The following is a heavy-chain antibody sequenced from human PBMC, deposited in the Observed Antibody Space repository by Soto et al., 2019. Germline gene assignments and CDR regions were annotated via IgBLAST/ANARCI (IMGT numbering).Heavy chain of an antibody. J-gene: IGHJ4*02. D-gene: IGHD3-10*01. CDR3: AKESDYLLWFGLSLFSWRYYFDY. CDR2: TYYRSKWYN. CDR1: GDSVSSNSAA. V-gene: IGHV6-1*01. Sequence: SQTLSLTCAISGDSVSSNSAAWNWIRQSPSRGLEWLGRTYYRSKWYNDYAVSVKSRITINPDTSKNQFSLQLNSVTPEDTAVYYCAKESDYLLWFGLSLFSWRYYFDYWGQGTLVTVSS.